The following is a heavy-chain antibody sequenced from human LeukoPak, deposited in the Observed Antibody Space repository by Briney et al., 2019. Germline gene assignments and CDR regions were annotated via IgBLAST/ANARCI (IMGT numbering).Heavy chain of an antibody. CDR3: ASYDSSGYYFDF. D-gene: IGHD3-22*01. Sequence: GESLKISCKGSRYSFTSYWNGWVRQMPGKGLEWMGVFNLGDSDTRYSPSFRGQVTISDEQSIITASLEWRSLKASDPAMYYCASYDSSGYYFDFWGQGTLVTVSS. CDR2: FNLGDSDT. V-gene: IGHV5-51*01. J-gene: IGHJ4*02. CDR1: RYSFTSYW.